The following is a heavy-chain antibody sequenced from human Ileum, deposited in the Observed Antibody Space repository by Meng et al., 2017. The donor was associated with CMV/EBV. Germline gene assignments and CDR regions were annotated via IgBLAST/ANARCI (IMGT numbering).Heavy chain of an antibody. V-gene: IGHV4-4*07. CDR1: GGSLTSYY. D-gene: IGHD3-10*01. Sequence: QVQLQVTGPTLMHPSETLSLTCTVPGGSLTSYYWTWIAQPAGKGLEWSGRIHPTGTTDDNPSLRSRVSMSLDKSKNQFSLKLTSVTAADTAVYYCARAAARGVPVDLWGQGTLVTVSS. J-gene: IGHJ5*02. CDR2: IHPTGTT. CDR3: ARAAARGVPVDL.